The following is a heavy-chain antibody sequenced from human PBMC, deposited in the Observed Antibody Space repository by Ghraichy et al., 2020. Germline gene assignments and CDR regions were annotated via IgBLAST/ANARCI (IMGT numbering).Heavy chain of an antibody. CDR2: ISSSSSYI. CDR3: ARDRLPHWNDAPAANDAFDI. D-gene: IGHD1-1*01. CDR1: GFTFSSYS. V-gene: IGHV3-21*01. Sequence: GGSLRLSCAASGFTFSSYSMNWVRQAPGKGLEWVSSISSSSSYIYYADSVKGRFTISRDNAKNSLYLQMNSLRAEDTAVYYCARDRLPHWNDAPAANDAFDIWGQGTMVTVSS. J-gene: IGHJ3*02.